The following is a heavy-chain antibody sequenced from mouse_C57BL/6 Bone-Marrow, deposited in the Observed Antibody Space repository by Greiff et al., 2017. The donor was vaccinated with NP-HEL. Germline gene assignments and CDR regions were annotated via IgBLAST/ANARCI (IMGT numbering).Heavy chain of an antibody. V-gene: IGHV1-52*01. CDR1: GYTFTSYW. Sequence: QVQLQQPGAELVRPGSSVKLSCKASGYTFTSYWMHWVKQRPIQGLEWIGNIDPSDSETHYNQKFKDKATVTVDKSSSTAYMQLSSLTSEDSAVYYCARIYYDYPDYAMDYWGQGTSVTVSS. J-gene: IGHJ4*01. CDR3: ARIYYDYPDYAMDY. D-gene: IGHD2-4*01. CDR2: IDPSDSET.